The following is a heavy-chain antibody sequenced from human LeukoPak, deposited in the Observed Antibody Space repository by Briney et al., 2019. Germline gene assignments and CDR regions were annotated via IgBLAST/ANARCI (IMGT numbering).Heavy chain of an antibody. J-gene: IGHJ6*02. V-gene: IGHV3-30*18. CDR3: AKDTCSGGSCYYYYGMDV. D-gene: IGHD2-15*01. Sequence: GGSLRLSCAASGFTFSRYGIHWVRQAPGKGLEWVAVISHDGSNNCYADSVKGRFTISRDNSKNTLYLQMISLRAEDTAVYYCAKDTCSGGSCYYYYGMDVWGQGTTVTVSS. CDR2: ISHDGSNN. CDR1: GFTFSRYG.